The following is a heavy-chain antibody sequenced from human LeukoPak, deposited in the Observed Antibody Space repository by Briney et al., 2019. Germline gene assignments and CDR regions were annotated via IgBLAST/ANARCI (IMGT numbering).Heavy chain of an antibody. J-gene: IGHJ6*03. CDR1: GGTFSSYA. CDR3: ARVKRSSSSLGYYYMDV. V-gene: IGHV1-69*05. D-gene: IGHD6-13*01. CDR2: IIPIFGTA. Sequence: ASVKASCKASGGTFSSYAISWVRQAPGQGLEWMGGIIPIFGTANYAQKFQGRVTITTDESTSTAYMELSSLRSEDTAVYYCARVKRSSSSLGYYYMDVWGKGTTVTVSS.